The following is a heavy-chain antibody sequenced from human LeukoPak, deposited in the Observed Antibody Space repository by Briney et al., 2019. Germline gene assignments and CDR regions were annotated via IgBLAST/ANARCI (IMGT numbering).Heavy chain of an antibody. Sequence: GGSLRLSCAASGFTLSSYEVNWVRQAPGKGLEWVSYISTSGSTKYYADSVKGRFTISRDNAENSLYLQMNSLRAEDTAVYYCARDRPYSGSHGGDYWGQGTLVTVSS. CDR1: GFTLSSYE. D-gene: IGHD1-26*01. CDR2: ISTSGSTK. J-gene: IGHJ4*02. CDR3: ARDRPYSGSHGGDY. V-gene: IGHV3-48*03.